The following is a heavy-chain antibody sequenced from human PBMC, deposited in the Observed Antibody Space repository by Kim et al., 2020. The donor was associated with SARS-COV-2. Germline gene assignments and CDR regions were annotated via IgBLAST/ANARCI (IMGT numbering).Heavy chain of an antibody. CDR2: IYWDDDK. D-gene: IGHD3-9*01. CDR3: AHRRDNILTGLGEFDP. Sequence: SGPTLVKPTQTLTLTCTFSGFSLSTSGVGVGWIRQPPGKALEWLALIYWDDDKRYSPSLKSRLTITKDTSKNQVVLTMTNMDPVDTATYYCAHRRDNILTGLGEFDPWGQGTLVTVSS. CDR1: GFSLSTSGVG. V-gene: IGHV2-5*02. J-gene: IGHJ5*02.